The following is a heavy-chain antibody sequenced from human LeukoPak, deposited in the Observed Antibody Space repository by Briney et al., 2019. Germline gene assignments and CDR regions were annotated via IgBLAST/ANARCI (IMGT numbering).Heavy chain of an antibody. V-gene: IGHV1-46*01. CDR3: ARDTMVRGVIITPTYMDV. Sequence: ASVKVSCKASGYTFTSYYMHWVRQAPGQGLEWMGIINPSGGSTSYAQKFQGRVTMTRDTSTSTVYMELSSLRSEDTAVYYCARDTMVRGVIITPTYMDVWGKGTTVTISS. J-gene: IGHJ6*03. CDR1: GYTFTSYY. CDR2: INPSGGST. D-gene: IGHD3-10*01.